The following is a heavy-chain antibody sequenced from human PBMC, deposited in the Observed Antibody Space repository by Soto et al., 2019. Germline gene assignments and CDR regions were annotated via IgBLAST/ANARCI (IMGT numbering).Heavy chain of an antibody. J-gene: IGHJ3*01. Sequence: ASVKVSCKSSGYTFTNYALHWVRQAPGHGLEWMGWVNPSNGLTRYSENFQGRLSLTRDTSANTSYMELSSLRRGDTAVYYCARRLPAFDVWGQGTMVTVSS. CDR2: VNPSNGLT. V-gene: IGHV1-3*01. CDR1: GYTFTNYA. CDR3: ARRLPAFDV.